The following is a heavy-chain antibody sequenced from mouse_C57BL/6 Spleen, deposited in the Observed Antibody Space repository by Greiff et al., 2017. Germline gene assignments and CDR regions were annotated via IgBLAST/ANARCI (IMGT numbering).Heavy chain of an antibody. V-gene: IGHV5-17*01. D-gene: IGHD1-1*01. CDR2: ISSGSSTI. Sequence: EVQRVESGGGLVKPGGSLKLSCAASGFTFSDYGMPWVRQAPEKGLEWVAYISSGSSTIYYADTVKGRFTISRDNAKNTLFLQMTSLRSEDTAMYYFARNYGSRVPYYFDYWGQGTTLTVSS. CDR3: ARNYGSRVPYYFDY. CDR1: GFTFSDYG. J-gene: IGHJ2*01.